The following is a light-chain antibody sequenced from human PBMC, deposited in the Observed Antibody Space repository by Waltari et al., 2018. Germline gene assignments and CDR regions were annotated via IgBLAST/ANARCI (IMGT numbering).Light chain of an antibody. CDR3: SSYTSNSTRV. Sequence: QSALTPPAAVSVPPGQSIALAFTGSRCDVGGSNYVSWYQQHPGKAPKLMIYDVSNRPSGVSNRFSGSKSGNTASLTISGLQAEDEADYYCSSYTSNSTRVFGTGTKVTVL. J-gene: IGLJ1*01. V-gene: IGLV2-14*01. CDR2: DVS. CDR1: RCDVGGSNY.